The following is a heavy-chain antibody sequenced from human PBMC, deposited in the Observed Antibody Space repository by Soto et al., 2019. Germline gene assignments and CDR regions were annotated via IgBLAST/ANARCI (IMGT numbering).Heavy chain of an antibody. CDR2: IIPILGIA. CDR3: AREYCYGSGSRAPYYMDV. Sequence: QVQLVQSGAEVKKPGSSVKVSCKASGGTFSSYTISWVRQAPGQGLEWMGRIIPILGIANYAQKFQGRVTITADQATSNAYMELSSLRSEDTAVYYWAREYCYGSGSRAPYYMDVWGKGTTVTVSS. D-gene: IGHD3-10*01. V-gene: IGHV1-69*08. J-gene: IGHJ6*03. CDR1: GGTFSSYT.